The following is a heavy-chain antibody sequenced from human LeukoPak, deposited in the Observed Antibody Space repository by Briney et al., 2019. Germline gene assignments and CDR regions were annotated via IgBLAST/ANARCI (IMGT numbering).Heavy chain of an antibody. J-gene: IGHJ4*02. CDR3: ATQAYSDFVY. Sequence: GGSLRLSCAASGLTLRNYWMAWVRQSPGKGLERVASISGDGSFTDYVASVRDRFTVSRDNADNSMYLQMNSLTAEDTAVYYCATQAYSDFVYWGRGILVSVSS. D-gene: IGHD4-11*01. CDR1: GLTLRNYW. CDR2: ISGDGSFT. V-gene: IGHV3-7*01.